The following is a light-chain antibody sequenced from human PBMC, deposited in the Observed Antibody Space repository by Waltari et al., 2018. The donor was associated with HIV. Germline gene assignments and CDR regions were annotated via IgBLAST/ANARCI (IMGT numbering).Light chain of an antibody. CDR1: SSHTGSNF. J-gene: IGLJ2*01. CDR2: RNN. Sequence: QSVLTQPPSASGAPGQRVTISCSGSSSHTGSNFVYWFQQLPGTAPKLLIYRNNQRPSGVPDRFSGSKSGTSASLAISGLRSEDEADYYCAAWTDSRYVVFGGGTKLTVL. V-gene: IGLV1-47*01. CDR3: AAWTDSRYVV.